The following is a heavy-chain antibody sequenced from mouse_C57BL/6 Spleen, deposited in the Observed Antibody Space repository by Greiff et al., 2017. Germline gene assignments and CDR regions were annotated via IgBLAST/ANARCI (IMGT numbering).Heavy chain of an antibody. J-gene: IGHJ2*01. CDR3: ARGRNYNYFDY. Sequence: QVQLKESGPELVKPGASVKISCKASGYAFSSSWMNWVKQRPGKGLEWIGRIYPGDGDTNYNGKFKGKATLTADKSSSTAYMQLSSLTSEDSAVYFCARGRNYNYFDYWGQGTTLTVSS. CDR2: IYPGDGDT. CDR1: GYAFSSSW. V-gene: IGHV1-82*01. D-gene: IGHD2-1*01.